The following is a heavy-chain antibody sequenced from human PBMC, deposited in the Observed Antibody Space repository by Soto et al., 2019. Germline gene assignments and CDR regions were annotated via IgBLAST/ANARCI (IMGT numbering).Heavy chain of an antibody. CDR1: GESISSGGYY. CDR2: IYDTESA. D-gene: IGHD6-6*01. J-gene: IGHJ4*02. CDR3: AIASSSSSAADY. V-gene: IGHV4-31*03. Sequence: QVQLQESGPGLVKPSQTLSLTCNVSGESISSGGYYWSWIRHHPGKGLEWIGYIYDTESAYYNPSLKSRVTISMDTSKNQFAMRLRSVSAADRAVYYYAIASSSSSAADYWGQGILGTVSS.